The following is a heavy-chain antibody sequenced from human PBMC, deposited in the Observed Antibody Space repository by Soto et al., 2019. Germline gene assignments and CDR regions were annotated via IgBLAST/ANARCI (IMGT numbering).Heavy chain of an antibody. Sequence: QDQLVQSGVEVKKPGASVKVSCKASGYSFTNYGITWVRQAPGQGFEWMGWLSAYNGNTNYAHKVQGRVTMTTDASTSTAYLELRSLRSDDTAVYYCARDRGVAPPVAGNTHYYYYMDVWGKGTTVTVSS. J-gene: IGHJ6*03. V-gene: IGHV1-18*01. CDR3: ARDRGVAPPVAGNTHYYYYMDV. D-gene: IGHD6-19*01. CDR2: LSAYNGNT. CDR1: GYSFTNYG.